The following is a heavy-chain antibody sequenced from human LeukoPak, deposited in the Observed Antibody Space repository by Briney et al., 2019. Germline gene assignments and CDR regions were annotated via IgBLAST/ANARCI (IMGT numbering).Heavy chain of an antibody. J-gene: IGHJ4*02. V-gene: IGHV3-23*01. CDR3: AKLDFLDIVVVPAAPDY. D-gene: IGHD2-2*01. CDR1: GFTFSSYA. Sequence: GGSLRLSCAASGFTFSSYAMSWVRQAPGKGLEWVSAISGSGGSTYYADSVKGRFTISRDNSKNTLYLQMNSLRAEGTAVYYCAKLDFLDIVVVPAAPDYWGQGTLVTVSS. CDR2: ISGSGGST.